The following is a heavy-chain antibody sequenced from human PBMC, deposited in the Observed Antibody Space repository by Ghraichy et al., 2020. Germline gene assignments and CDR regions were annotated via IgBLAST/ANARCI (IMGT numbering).Heavy chain of an antibody. D-gene: IGHD3-16*02. CDR3: VRDPNAYAWGSYRYGIFEY. CDR2: IGPSNGNT. J-gene: IGHJ4*02. CDR1: GYSFSSYG. Sequence: ASVKVSCKASGYSFSSYGISWVRQAPGQGLEWIGWIGPSNGNTKYAQILQARVTMTTDTSTSTAYMELRSLRSDDTAVYYCVRDPNAYAWGSYRYGIFEYWGQGTLVTVSA. V-gene: IGHV1-18*01.